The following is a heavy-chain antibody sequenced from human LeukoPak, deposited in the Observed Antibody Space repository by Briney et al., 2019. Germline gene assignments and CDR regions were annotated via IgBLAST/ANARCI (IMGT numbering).Heavy chain of an antibody. CDR3: AIFPPMVRGVGEDY. J-gene: IGHJ4*02. CDR1: GYTFTSYD. Sequence: ASVKVSCKASGYTFTSYDINWVRQATGQGLEWMGWMNPNSGNTGYAQKFQGRVTMTRNTSISTAYMELSSLRSEDTAVYYCAIFPPMVRGVGEDYWGQGTLVTVSS. CDR2: MNPNSGNT. D-gene: IGHD3-10*01. V-gene: IGHV1-8*01.